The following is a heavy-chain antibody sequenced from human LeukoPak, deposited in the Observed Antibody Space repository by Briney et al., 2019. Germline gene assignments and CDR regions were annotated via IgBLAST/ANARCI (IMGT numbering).Heavy chain of an antibody. D-gene: IGHD2-15*01. CDR2: ISGDGSNR. V-gene: IGHV3-23*01. J-gene: IGHJ4*02. CDR3: AKGCGGTCYSDFDY. Sequence: PGGSLRLSCAASGFTLSSYWMTWVRQAPGKGLEWVSTISGDGSNRYYADSVKGRFTISRDNSKNTLSLQMSNLRAEDTAVYYCAKGCGGTCYSDFDYWGQGILVTVSS. CDR1: GFTLSSYW.